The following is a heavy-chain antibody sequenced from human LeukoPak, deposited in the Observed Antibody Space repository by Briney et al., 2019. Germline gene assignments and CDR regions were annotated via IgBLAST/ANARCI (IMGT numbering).Heavy chain of an antibody. Sequence: GRSLRLSCTASGFTFSSYAMHWVRQAPGKGLEWVAVISYDGSNKYYADSVKGRFTISRDNSKNMLYLQMNSLRAEDTAVYYCARGEQWLRLGGYWGQGTLVTVSS. V-gene: IGHV3-30-3*01. D-gene: IGHD6-19*01. CDR1: GFTFSSYA. CDR3: ARGEQWLRLGGY. CDR2: ISYDGSNK. J-gene: IGHJ4*02.